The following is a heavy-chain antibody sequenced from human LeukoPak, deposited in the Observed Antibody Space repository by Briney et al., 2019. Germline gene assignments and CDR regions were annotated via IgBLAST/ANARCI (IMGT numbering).Heavy chain of an antibody. Sequence: SETLSLTCTVSGGSISNYYWSWIRQPPGKGLEWIGSIYYSGSTYYNPSLKSRVTISVDTSKNQFSLKLSSVTAADTAVYYCARHGRDYYDSSGYGATNWFDPWGQGTLVTVSS. CDR2: IYYSGST. CDR1: GGSISNYY. V-gene: IGHV4-59*05. J-gene: IGHJ5*02. CDR3: ARHGRDYYDSSGYGATNWFDP. D-gene: IGHD3-22*01.